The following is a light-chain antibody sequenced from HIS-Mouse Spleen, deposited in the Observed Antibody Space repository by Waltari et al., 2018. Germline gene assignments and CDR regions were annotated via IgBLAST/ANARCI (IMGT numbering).Light chain of an antibody. J-gene: IGLJ1*01. Sequence: QSALTQPASGCGSPGQSITISCTGTSSDVGGFDYVSWDQQHPGKAPKLMIYDVSNRTSGVSNRFSGSKSGNTASLTISGLQAEDEADYYCSSYTSSSTYVFGTGTKVTVL. CDR1: SSDVGGFDY. CDR3: SSYTSSSTYV. V-gene: IGLV2-14*03. CDR2: DVS.